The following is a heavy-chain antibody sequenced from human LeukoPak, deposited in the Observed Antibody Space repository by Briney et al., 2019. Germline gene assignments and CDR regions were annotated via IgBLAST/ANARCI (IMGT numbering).Heavy chain of an antibody. D-gene: IGHD6-13*01. J-gene: IGHJ3*02. V-gene: IGHV4-59*12. CDR1: GGSISSYY. CDR2: IYYSGST. CDR3: ARDQAADDAFDI. Sequence: PSETLSLTCTVSGGSISSYYWSWIRQPPGKGLEWIGYIYYSGSTNYNPSLKSRVTISVDTSKNQFSLKLSSVTAADTAVYYCARDQAADDAFDIWGQGTMVTVSS.